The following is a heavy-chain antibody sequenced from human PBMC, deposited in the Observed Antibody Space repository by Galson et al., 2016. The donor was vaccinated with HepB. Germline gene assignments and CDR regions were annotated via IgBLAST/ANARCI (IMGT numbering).Heavy chain of an antibody. CDR3: VRDRSGYCEFDY. V-gene: IGHV3-48*02. CDR1: GFTFKNYI. Sequence: SLRLSCAASGFTFKNYIMNWVRQAPGKGLEWLAYISSSSRSTYYADSVKGRFTISRDNAKSSLYLQMNSLRDEDTVIYYCVRDRSGYCEFDYWGQGVLVSVSS. J-gene: IGHJ4*02. CDR2: ISSSSRST. D-gene: IGHD5-12*01.